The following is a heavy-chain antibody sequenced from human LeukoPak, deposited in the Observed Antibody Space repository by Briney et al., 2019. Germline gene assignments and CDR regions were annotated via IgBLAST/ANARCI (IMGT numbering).Heavy chain of an antibody. CDR3: AKGDDNWNDFDH. CDR2: IRYDGGNK. J-gene: IGHJ4*02. D-gene: IGHD1-20*01. V-gene: IGHV3-30*02. CDR1: GFSFSSYG. Sequence: GGSLRLSCAASGFSFSSYGMHWVCQAPGKGLEWVAFIRYDGGNKYYADSVKGRFTISRDNSKNTVHMQMNSLRGEDTAVYYCAKGDDNWNDFDHWGQGTPVTVSS.